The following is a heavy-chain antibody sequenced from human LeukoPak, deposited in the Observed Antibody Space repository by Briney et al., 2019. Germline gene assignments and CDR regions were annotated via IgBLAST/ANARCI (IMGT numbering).Heavy chain of an antibody. V-gene: IGHV4-4*07. CDR2: TYTSGST. CDR1: GGSISSYY. J-gene: IGHJ5*02. Sequence: SETLSLTCTVSGGSISSYYWSWIRQPAGKGLEWIRRTYTSGSTNYNPSLKSRVTMSVDTSKNQFSLKLSSVTAADTAVYYCARYGCSGGSCYPGSWFDPWGQGTLVTVSS. D-gene: IGHD2-15*01. CDR3: ARYGCSGGSCYPGSWFDP.